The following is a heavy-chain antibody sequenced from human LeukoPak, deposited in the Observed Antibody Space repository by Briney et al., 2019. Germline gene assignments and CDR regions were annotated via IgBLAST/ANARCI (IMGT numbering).Heavy chain of an antibody. J-gene: IGHJ2*01. Sequence: GASVKVSCKASGGTFSSYAISWVRQAPGQGLEWMGGIIPMFGTANYAQKFQGRGTITTDESTSTAYMELSSLRSEDTAVYYCARGGLTGSGYFDLWGRGTLVTVSS. CDR2: IIPMFGTA. D-gene: IGHD3-10*01. V-gene: IGHV1-69*05. CDR1: GGTFSSYA. CDR3: ARGGLTGSGYFDL.